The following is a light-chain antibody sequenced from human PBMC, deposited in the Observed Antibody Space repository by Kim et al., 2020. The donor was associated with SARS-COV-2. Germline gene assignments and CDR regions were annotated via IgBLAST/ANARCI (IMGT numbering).Light chain of an antibody. CDR3: LQHYTSPWT. J-gene: IGKJ1*01. V-gene: IGKV1-17*03. Sequence: DIQMTQSPSAMSASVGDRVTITCRASHDISNYLAWFQQKPGKVPKRLIYAASTLQSGVPSRFSGTGSGTEFTLIVNSLQPEDFATYYCLQHYTSPWTVGQGTKVDI. CDR2: AAS. CDR1: HDISNY.